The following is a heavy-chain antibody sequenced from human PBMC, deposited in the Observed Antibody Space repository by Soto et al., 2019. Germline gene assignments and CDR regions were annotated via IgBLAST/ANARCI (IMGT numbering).Heavy chain of an antibody. CDR1: GFTFSSYA. D-gene: IGHD6-19*01. Sequence: GGFLRLSCAASGFTFSSYAMSWVRQAPGKGLEWVSAISGSGGSTYYADSVKGRFTISRDNSKNTLYLQMNSLRAEDTAVYYCAKNLFRQWLPPDAFDIRGQGTMVTVSS. J-gene: IGHJ3*02. V-gene: IGHV3-23*01. CDR3: AKNLFRQWLPPDAFDI. CDR2: ISGSGGST.